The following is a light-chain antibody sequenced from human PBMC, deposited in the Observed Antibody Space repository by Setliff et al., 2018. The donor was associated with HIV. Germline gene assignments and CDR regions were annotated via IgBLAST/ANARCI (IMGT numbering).Light chain of an antibody. CDR3: SSYTSSSTVL. CDR2: EVS. CDR1: SSDVGLYNY. V-gene: IGLV2-14*01. Sequence: QSALTQPASVSGSPGRSITISCTGTSSDVGLYNYVSWYQQHPGKAPKLMIYEVSNRPSGISNRFSGSKSGNTASLTISGLQAEDAADYYCSSYTSSSTVLFGGGTKVTV. J-gene: IGLJ2*01.